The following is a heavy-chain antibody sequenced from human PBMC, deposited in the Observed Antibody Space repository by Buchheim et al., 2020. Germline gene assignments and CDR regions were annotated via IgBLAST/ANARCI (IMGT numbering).Heavy chain of an antibody. Sequence: QVQLVQSGAEVKKPGASVKVSCKASGYTFTSYDINWVRQATGQGLEWMGWMNPNSGNTGYAQKFQGRVTMTTDTSTSTAYMELRSLRSDDTAVYYCARDTDSSGYYVYPNDYWGQGTL. CDR3: ARDTDSSGYYVYPNDY. CDR2: MNPNSGNT. D-gene: IGHD3-22*01. J-gene: IGHJ4*02. V-gene: IGHV1-8*01. CDR1: GYTFTSYD.